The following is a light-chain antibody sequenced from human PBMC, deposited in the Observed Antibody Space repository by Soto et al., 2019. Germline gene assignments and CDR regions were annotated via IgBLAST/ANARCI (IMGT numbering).Light chain of an antibody. CDR1: SRDIGTSNL. J-gene: IGLJ1*01. Sequence: QSALTQPASVSGSPGQSITISCTGTSRDIGTSNLVSWYQQYPGKAPKLIIYEVTKRPSGISNRFSGSKSGTTASLTISGLQPEDEADYYCYSYTGISNSLFVFGTGTKLTVL. V-gene: IGLV2-23*02. CDR3: YSYTGISNSLFV. CDR2: EVT.